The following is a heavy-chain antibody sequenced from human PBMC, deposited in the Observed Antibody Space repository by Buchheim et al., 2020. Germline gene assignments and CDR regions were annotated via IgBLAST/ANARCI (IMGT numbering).Heavy chain of an antibody. CDR3: VRDRGCGGGSCLYGMDV. V-gene: IGHV3-74*01. D-gene: IGHD2-15*01. Sequence: EVQLVESGGGLVQPGGSLRLSCAASGFAFSSYWMHWVRQAPGKGLVWVSRINSDGSSTSNADSVKGRFTISRDSAKSTLYLQMNSLRAEDTAVYYCVRDRGCGGGSCLYGMDVWGQGTT. CDR1: GFAFSSYW. J-gene: IGHJ6*02. CDR2: INSDGSST.